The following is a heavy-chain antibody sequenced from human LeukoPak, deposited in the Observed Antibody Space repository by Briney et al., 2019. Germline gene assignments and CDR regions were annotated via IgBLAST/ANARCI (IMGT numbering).Heavy chain of an antibody. CDR2: INPNSGGT. CDR3: ARMKHYYGSGSYYNYFDY. D-gene: IGHD3-10*01. CDR1: VYTFTVYY. J-gene: IGHJ4*02. Sequence: GASVTVSFTSSVYTFTVYYMHWVRQAPGQGLEWMGWINPNSGGTNYAQKFQGRVTMTRDTSISTAYMELSRLRSDDTAVYYCARMKHYYGSGSYYNYFDYWGQGTLVTASS. V-gene: IGHV1-2*02.